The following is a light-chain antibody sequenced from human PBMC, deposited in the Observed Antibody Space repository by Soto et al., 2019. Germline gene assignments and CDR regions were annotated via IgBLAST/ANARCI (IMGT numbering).Light chain of an antibody. J-gene: IGKJ4*01. Sequence: DIQMTQSPSSLSASVGDRVTITCQASQDISNNLNWFQQKPGKAPKLLLHDAANLETGVPSRFSGSGSGTDFSLTIRSLQTEDIATYYCQQYDSLPLTFGGGTKVDIK. CDR3: QQYDSLPLT. CDR1: QDISNN. V-gene: IGKV1-33*01. CDR2: DAA.